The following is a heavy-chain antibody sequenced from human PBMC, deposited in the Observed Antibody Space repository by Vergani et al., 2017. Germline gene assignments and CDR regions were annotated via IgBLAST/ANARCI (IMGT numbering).Heavy chain of an antibody. V-gene: IGHV4-34*01. CDR2: INHSGST. Sequence: QVQLQQWGAGLLKPSETLSLTCAVYGGSFSGYYWSWIRQPPGTGLEWIGEINHSGSTNYNPSLKSRVTISGATAKNEFYLKLSAVTAADTAVYYCARVGLDYDFWSVPYYFDYWGQGTLVTVSS. D-gene: IGHD3-3*01. J-gene: IGHJ4*02. CDR1: GGSFSGYY. CDR3: ARVGLDYDFWSVPYYFDY.